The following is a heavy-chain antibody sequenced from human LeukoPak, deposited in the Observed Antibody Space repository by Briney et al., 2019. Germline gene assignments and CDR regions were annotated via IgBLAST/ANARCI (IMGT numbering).Heavy chain of an antibody. CDR3: TRRHYGSALRDY. V-gene: IGHV4-39*01. Sequence: RTSETLSLTCTVSGGSISSGSYYWGWIRQPPGKGLEWIGNIYYSGSTYYNPSLKGRVTISVDTSKNQFSLNLTSVTAADTAEYYCTRRHYGSALRDYWGQGTLVTVSS. CDR2: IYYSGST. CDR1: GGSISSGSYY. J-gene: IGHJ4*02. D-gene: IGHD3-10*01.